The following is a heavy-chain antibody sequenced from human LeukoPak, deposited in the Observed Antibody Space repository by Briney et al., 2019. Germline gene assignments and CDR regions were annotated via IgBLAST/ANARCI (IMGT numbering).Heavy chain of an antibody. J-gene: IGHJ4*02. CDR1: GGSFSGYY. Sequence: SETLSLTCAVYGGSFSGYYWGWIRQPPGKGLEWIGEINHSGSTNYNPSLKSRVTISVDTSKNQFSLKLSSVTAADTAVYYCARASKYYGDYAFYQWGLFDYWGQGTLVTVSS. CDR2: INHSGST. V-gene: IGHV4-34*01. CDR3: ARASKYYGDYAFYQWGLFDY. D-gene: IGHD4-17*01.